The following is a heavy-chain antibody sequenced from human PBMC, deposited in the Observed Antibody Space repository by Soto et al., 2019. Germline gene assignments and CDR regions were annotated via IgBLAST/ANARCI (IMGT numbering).Heavy chain of an antibody. J-gene: IGHJ4*02. CDR2: ISGSGGST. V-gene: IGHV3-23*01. Sequence: GGSLRLSCAASGFTFGTYAMHWVRQAPGKGLEWVSAISGSGGSTYYADSVKGRFTISRDNSKNTLYLQMNSLRAEDTAVYYCAKDSPQAVGTFFYFDYWGQGTLVTVSS. D-gene: IGHD6-19*01. CDR1: GFTFGTYA. CDR3: AKDSPQAVGTFFYFDY.